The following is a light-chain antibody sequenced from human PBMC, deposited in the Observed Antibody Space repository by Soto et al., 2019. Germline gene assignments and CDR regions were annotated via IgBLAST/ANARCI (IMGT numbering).Light chain of an antibody. V-gene: IGKV3-15*01. Sequence: EIVLTQSPATLSVSPGERATLSCRARQSVSSNLAWYQQKPGQAPRLLIYGASTRATGIPARFSGSGSGTEFTLTLSSLQSEDLAIDFCQQYNSRHPDRTFGQGTKVEIK. CDR1: QSVSSN. CDR2: GAS. CDR3: QQYNSRHPDRT. J-gene: IGKJ1*01.